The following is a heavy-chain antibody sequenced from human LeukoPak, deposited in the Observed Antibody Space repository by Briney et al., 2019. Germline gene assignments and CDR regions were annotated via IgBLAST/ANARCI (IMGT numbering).Heavy chain of an antibody. J-gene: IGHJ4*02. D-gene: IGHD2-8*02. Sequence: GGSLRLSCAASGFTFTTYWMSWIRQAPGKGLEWVANINQDGTDKYYVDSVKGRFTFSRDNTQNSLYLQMSSLRVEDTAVYYCVAYSTGLYKGLEFWGQGTQVTVSS. CDR3: VAYSTGLYKGLEF. V-gene: IGHV3-7*03. CDR2: INQDGTDK. CDR1: GFTFTTYW.